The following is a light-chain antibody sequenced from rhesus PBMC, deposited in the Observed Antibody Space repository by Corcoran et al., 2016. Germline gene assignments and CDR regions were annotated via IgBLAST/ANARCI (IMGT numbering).Light chain of an antibody. J-gene: IGKJ1*01. CDR1: QSVSSS. CDR2: GAS. V-gene: IGKV3-42*01. CDR3: QQDYGWRT. Sequence: EIVMTQSPATLSLSPGERATLSCRASQSVSSSVAWYQQKPGQAPKLLNYGASSRDTGIPERVSGSGSGTEFTLTISSLAPEDVGVYYGQQDYGWRTFGQGTKVEIK.